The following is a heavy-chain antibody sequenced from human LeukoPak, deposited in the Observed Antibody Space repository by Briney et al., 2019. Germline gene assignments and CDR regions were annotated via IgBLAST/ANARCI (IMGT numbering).Heavy chain of an antibody. CDR3: ARSYCSSTSCYQNWFDP. CDR2: IYCSGST. J-gene: IGHJ5*02. D-gene: IGHD2-2*01. CDR1: GGSISSSSYY. Sequence: SETMSLTCTVSGGSISSSSYYWGWIRQPPGTGLEWIGSIYCSGSTYYNPSLKSRVTISVDTSKNQFSLKLSSVTAADTAVYYCARSYCSSTSCYQNWFDPWGQGTLVTVSS. V-gene: IGHV4-39*01.